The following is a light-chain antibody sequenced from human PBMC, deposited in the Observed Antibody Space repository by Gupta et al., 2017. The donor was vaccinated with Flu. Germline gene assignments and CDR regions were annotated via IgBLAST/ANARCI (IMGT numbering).Light chain of an antibody. V-gene: IGKV1-39*01. J-gene: IGKJ1*01. CDR3: QQCDDMPRT. Sequence: DIQMTQSPSSLSASVGDRVTITCRSSQPIISYLNWYQQTSGGAPKLLIYAASKVQSGIPSRFSGSGSGTDFTFTISRLQPEEFATYYCQQCDDMPRTFGQGTKVEIK. CDR2: AAS. CDR1: QPIISY.